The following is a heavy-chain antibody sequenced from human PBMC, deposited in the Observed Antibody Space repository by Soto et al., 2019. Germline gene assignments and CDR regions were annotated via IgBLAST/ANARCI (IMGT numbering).Heavy chain of an antibody. CDR3: ARVPAGGNSDYFDS. D-gene: IGHD4-4*01. J-gene: IGHJ4*02. V-gene: IGHV4-30-4*01. CDR2: IYYTGST. Sequence: PSETLSLTCTVSGGSFSSGDYYWSWIRQPPGKGLEWIGYIYYTGSTYYHPSLKSRVTMSVDTSKNQFSLRLSSVTAADTAVYYWARVPAGGNSDYFDSWGQETLV. CDR1: GGSFSSGDYY.